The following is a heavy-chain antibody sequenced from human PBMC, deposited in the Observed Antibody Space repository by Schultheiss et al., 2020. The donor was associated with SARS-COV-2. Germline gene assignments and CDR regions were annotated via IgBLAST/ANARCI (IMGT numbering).Heavy chain of an antibody. CDR2: IYTSGST. V-gene: IGHV4-4*07. CDR3: ARDEAGSPLNYFDY. Sequence: SETLSLTCTVSGGSISSYYWSWIRQPAGKGLEWIGRIYTSGSTNYNPSLKSRVTMSVDTSKNQFSLKLSSVTAADTAVYYCARDEAGSPLNYFDYWGQGTLVTVSS. D-gene: IGHD6-19*01. J-gene: IGHJ4*02. CDR1: GGSISSYY.